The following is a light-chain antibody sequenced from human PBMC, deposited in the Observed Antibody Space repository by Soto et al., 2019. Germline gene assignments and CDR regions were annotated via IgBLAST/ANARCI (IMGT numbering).Light chain of an antibody. J-gene: IGKJ1*01. CDR1: QGISNY. CDR2: AAS. Sequence: DIQMTQSPSSLSASVGDRVTITCRASQGISNYLAWYQQKPGKVPKLLIYAASTLQSGVPSRFSGSGSGTVFILTISSLQPEDVATYCCQKYNSAPRTFGQGTKVEIK. V-gene: IGKV1-27*01. CDR3: QKYNSAPRT.